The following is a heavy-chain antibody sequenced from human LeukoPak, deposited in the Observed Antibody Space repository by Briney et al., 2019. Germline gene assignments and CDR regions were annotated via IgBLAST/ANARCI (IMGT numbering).Heavy chain of an antibody. CDR2: IKQDGSEK. CDR1: GFTFSSYW. J-gene: IGHJ4*02. V-gene: IGHV3-7*01. D-gene: IGHD5-18*01. CDR3: ARDLSGVTGYTYGRGIDY. Sequence: GGSLRLSCTASGFTFSSYWMNWVRQAPGKGLEWVANIKQDGSEKYYVDAVKGRFTISRDNAKSSLYLQMNSLRAEDTAIYYCARDLSGVTGYTYGRGIDYWGQGTLVTVSS.